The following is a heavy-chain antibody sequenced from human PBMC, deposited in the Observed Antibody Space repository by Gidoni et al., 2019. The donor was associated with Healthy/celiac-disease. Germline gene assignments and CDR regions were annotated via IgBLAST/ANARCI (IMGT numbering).Heavy chain of an antibody. CDR3: ARGAYGSGSYFNYYMDV. J-gene: IGHJ6*03. CDR1: GFTFSSHA. CDR2: ISYDGSNK. Sequence: QVQLVESGGGVVQPGRSLRLSCAASGFTFSSHAMPWVRQAPGKGLEWVAVISYDGSNKYYADSVKGRFTISRANSTNTLYLQMNSLRAEDTAVYYCARGAYGSGSYFNYYMDVWGKGTTVTVSS. D-gene: IGHD3-10*01. V-gene: IGHV3-30-3*01.